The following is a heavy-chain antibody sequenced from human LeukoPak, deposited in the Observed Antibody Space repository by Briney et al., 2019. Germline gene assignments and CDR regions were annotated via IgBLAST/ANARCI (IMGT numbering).Heavy chain of an antibody. CDR1: GLTFSNFA. V-gene: IGHV3-30*02. Sequence: GSLRLSCAASGLTFSNFAMHWVRQAPGKGLEWVAFIRSDGSNTYFADSVKGRFTISRDNSKNTLYLQMNSLRAEDTAVYYCAKDGYSSGWFPYYFDYWGQGTLVTVSS. CDR3: AKDGYSSGWFPYYFDY. CDR2: IRSDGSNT. D-gene: IGHD6-19*01. J-gene: IGHJ4*02.